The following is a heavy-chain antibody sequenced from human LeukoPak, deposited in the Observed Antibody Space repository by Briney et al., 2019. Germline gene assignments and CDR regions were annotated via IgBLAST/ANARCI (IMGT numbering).Heavy chain of an antibody. Sequence: GGSLRLSCAASGFTFSSYAMSWVRQATEKGLEWVSAISGSGGSTYYADSVKGRFTISRDNSKNTLYLQMNSLRAEDTAVYYCAKASSSGWYGLFDYCGQGTLVTVSS. V-gene: IGHV3-23*01. CDR2: ISGSGGST. CDR3: AKASSSGWYGLFDY. CDR1: GFTFSSYA. J-gene: IGHJ4*02. D-gene: IGHD6-19*01.